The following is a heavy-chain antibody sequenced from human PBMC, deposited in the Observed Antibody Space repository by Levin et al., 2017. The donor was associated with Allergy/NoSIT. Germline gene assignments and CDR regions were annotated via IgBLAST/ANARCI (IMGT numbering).Heavy chain of an antibody. V-gene: IGHV3-20*04. CDR2: INWNGGST. J-gene: IGHJ3*02. CDR3: ARILTGYSYDAFDI. CDR1: GFTFDDYG. Sequence: GGSLRLSCAASGFTFDDYGMSWVRQAPGKGLEWVSGINWNGGSTGYADSVKGRFTISRDNAKNSLYLQMNSLRAEDTALYYCARILTGYSYDAFDIWGQGTMVTVSS. D-gene: IGHD3-9*01.